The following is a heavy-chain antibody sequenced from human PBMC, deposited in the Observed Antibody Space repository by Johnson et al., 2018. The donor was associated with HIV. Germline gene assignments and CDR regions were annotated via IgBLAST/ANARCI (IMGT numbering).Heavy chain of an antibody. J-gene: IGHJ3*02. D-gene: IGHD3-10*01. CDR2: IWYDGSNK. Sequence: QVQLVESGGGVVQPGRSLRLSCVASGFTFSSYGMHWVRQAPGNGLEWVAVIWYDGSNKYYADSVKGRFTISRDNAKNSLYLQMNNLRSEDTALYYCARGWQLHGGLDIWGQGTMVTVSS. CDR3: ARGWQLHGGLDI. CDR1: GFTFSSYG. V-gene: IGHV3-33*01.